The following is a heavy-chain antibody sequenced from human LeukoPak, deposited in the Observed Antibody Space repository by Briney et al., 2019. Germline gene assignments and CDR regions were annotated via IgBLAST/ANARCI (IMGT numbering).Heavy chain of an antibody. V-gene: IGHV3-21*04. CDR3: AREPGDTALYYFDY. D-gene: IGHD5-18*01. CDR2: ISSSSSYI. CDR1: GFTFSSYS. Sequence: GGSLRLSCAASGFTFSSYSMNWVRQAPGKGLEWVSSISSSSSYIYYADSVKGRFTISRDSAKNSLYLQMNSLRAEDTAVYYCAREPGDTALYYFDYWGQGTLVTVSS. J-gene: IGHJ4*02.